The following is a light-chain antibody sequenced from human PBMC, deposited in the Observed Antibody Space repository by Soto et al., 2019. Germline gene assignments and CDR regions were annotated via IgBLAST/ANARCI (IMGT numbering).Light chain of an antibody. CDR3: QQRSNWPGT. CDR1: QSVSSY. CDR2: DAS. J-gene: IGKJ2*01. V-gene: IGKV3-11*01. Sequence: ELVLTQSPATLSLSPGERATLSCRASQSVSSYLAWYQQKPGQAPRLLIYDASNRATGIPARFSGSGSGTDFTLTISSLEPEDFAVYYCQQRSNWPGTFGQGTKREIK.